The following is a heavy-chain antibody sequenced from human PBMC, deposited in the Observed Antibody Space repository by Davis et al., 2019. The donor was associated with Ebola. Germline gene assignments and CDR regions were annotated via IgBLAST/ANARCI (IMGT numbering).Heavy chain of an antibody. CDR2: ISGSGGST. D-gene: IGHD6-19*01. Sequence: GESLKISCAASGFTFSSYAMSWVRQAPGKGLEWVSAISGSGGSTYYADSVKGRFTISRDNSKNTLYLQMNSLRAEDTAVYYCATTGYSSGWYYGSGKEDYWGQGTLVTVSS. V-gene: IGHV3-23*01. J-gene: IGHJ4*02. CDR3: ATTGYSSGWYYGSGKEDY. CDR1: GFTFSSYA.